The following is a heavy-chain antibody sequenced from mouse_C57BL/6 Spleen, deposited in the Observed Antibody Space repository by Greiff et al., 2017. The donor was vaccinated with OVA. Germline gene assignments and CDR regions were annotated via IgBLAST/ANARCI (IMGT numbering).Heavy chain of an antibody. CDR2: IYPRDGST. J-gene: IGHJ2*01. V-gene: IGHV1-78*01. Sequence: VKLVESDAELVKPGASVKISCKVSGYTFTDHTIHWMKQRPEQGLEWIGYIYPRDGSTKYNEKFKGKATLTADKSSSTAYMQLNSLTSEDSAVYFCARKGGLNSAFDYWGQGTTLTVSS. D-gene: IGHD1-3*01. CDR3: ARKGGLNSAFDY. CDR1: GYTFTDHT.